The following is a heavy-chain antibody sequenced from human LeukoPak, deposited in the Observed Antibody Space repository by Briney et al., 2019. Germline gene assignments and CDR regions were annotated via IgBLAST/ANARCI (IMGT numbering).Heavy chain of an antibody. CDR3: ARGATRFWVFDY. V-gene: IGHV1-69*05. CDR2: IIPIFGTA. Sequence: SVKVSCKASGGTFSSYTISWVRQAPGQRLEWMGGIIPIFGTANYAQKFQGRVTITTDESTSTAYMELSSLRSEDTAVYYCARGATRFWVFDYWGQGTLVTVSS. J-gene: IGHJ4*02. D-gene: IGHD5-12*01. CDR1: GGTFSSYT.